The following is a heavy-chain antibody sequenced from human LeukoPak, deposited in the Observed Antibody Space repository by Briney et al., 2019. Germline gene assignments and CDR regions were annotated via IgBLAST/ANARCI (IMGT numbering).Heavy chain of an antibody. V-gene: IGHV3-23*01. Sequence: PGGSLRLSCAASGFTFSSYAMSWVRQAPGKGLEWVSAISGSGGSTYYADSVKGRFTISRDNSKNTLYLQMNSLRAEDTAVYYCAKDSVRGSVSYGMFDYWGQGTLVTVSS. CDR2: ISGSGGST. J-gene: IGHJ4*02. D-gene: IGHD3-10*01. CDR1: GFTFSSYA. CDR3: AKDSVRGSVSYGMFDY.